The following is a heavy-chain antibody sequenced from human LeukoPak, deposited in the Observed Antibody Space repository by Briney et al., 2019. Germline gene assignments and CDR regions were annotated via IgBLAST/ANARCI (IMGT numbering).Heavy chain of an antibody. J-gene: IGHJ4*02. V-gene: IGHV3-48*02. Sequence: PGGSLRLSCAASGFTFRRYSMNWVRQAPGKGLEWVSHISGSGSPIYYADSVRGRFTISRDNAKNSLYLQMNSLRDEDTAVYYCAIIGIEIVVVPAAIPYFDYWGQGTLVTVSS. CDR3: AIIGIEIVVVPAAIPYFDY. D-gene: IGHD2-2*01. CDR1: GFTFRRYS. CDR2: ISGSGSPI.